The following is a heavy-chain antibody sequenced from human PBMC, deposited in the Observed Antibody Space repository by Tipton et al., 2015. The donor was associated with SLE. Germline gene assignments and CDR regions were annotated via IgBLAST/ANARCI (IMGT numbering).Heavy chain of an antibody. V-gene: IGHV1-69*05. CDR1: GGTFSSYA. CDR2: IIPIFGTA. Sequence: QLVQSGAEVKKPGSSVKVSCKASGGTFSSYAISWVRQAPGQGLEWMGGIIPIFGTANYAQKFQGRVTITTDESTSTVYMELSSVRSDDTAVYYCARAASFFYYMDVWGKGTTVTVSS. D-gene: IGHD6-25*01. J-gene: IGHJ6*03. CDR3: ARAASFFYYMDV.